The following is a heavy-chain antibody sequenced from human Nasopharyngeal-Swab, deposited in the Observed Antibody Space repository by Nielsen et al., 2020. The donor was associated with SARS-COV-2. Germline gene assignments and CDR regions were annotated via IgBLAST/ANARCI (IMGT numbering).Heavy chain of an antibody. CDR1: GFTFSSHD. Sequence: GESLKISCAASGFTFSSHDMTWVRQAPGKGLEWVSTISGSGGSTNYADSVKGRFTISRDNSENTLYLQMNSLRAEDTAVYYCANRRGGSWHPYCFDYWGQGTLVTVSS. CDR2: ISGSGGST. CDR3: ANRRGGSWHPYCFDY. D-gene: IGHD6-13*01. V-gene: IGHV3-23*01. J-gene: IGHJ4*02.